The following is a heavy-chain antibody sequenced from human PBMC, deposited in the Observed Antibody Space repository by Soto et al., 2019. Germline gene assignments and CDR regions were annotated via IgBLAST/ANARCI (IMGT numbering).Heavy chain of an antibody. V-gene: IGHV4-34*01. Sequence: SETLSLTCAVYGGSFSGYYWSWIRQPPGRGLEWIGEINHSGSTNYNPSLKSRVTISVDKSKNQFSLKLSSVTAADTAVYYCASGAVAGTSHQWGQGTLVTVSS. CDR3: ASGAVAGTSHQ. J-gene: IGHJ4*02. CDR2: INHSGST. CDR1: GGSFSGYY. D-gene: IGHD6-19*01.